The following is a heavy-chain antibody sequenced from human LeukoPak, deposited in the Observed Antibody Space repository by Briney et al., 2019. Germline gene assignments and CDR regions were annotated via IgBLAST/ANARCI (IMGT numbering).Heavy chain of an antibody. V-gene: IGHV1-2*02. J-gene: IGHJ4*02. CDR2: INPNSGGT. D-gene: IGHD3-22*01. Sequence: ASVKVSCKASGYTFTGYYMHWVRQAPGQGLAWMGWINPNSGGTNYAQKFQGRVTMTRDTSISTAYMELSRLRSDDTAVYYCARESVSYYDSSGYPPDYWGQGTLVTVSS. CDR3: ARESVSYYDSSGYPPDY. CDR1: GYTFTGYY.